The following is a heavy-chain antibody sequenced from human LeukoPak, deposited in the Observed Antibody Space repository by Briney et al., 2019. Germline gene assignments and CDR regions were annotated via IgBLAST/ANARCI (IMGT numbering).Heavy chain of an antibody. CDR1: GGSISSYY. J-gene: IGHJ4*02. V-gene: IGHV4-59*01. CDR2: IYYSGST. Sequence: SETLSLTCTVSGGSISSYYWSWIRQPPGKGLEWIGYIYYSGSTNYNPSLKSRVTISVDTSKNQFSLKLSSVTAADTAVYYCAKGTLKYYFDYWGQGTLLTVSS. CDR3: AKGTLKYYFDY.